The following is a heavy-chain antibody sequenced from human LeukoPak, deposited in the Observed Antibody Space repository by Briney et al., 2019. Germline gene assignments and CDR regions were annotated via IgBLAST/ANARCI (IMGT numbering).Heavy chain of an antibody. J-gene: IGHJ6*02. D-gene: IGHD4-17*01. CDR1: GLTFSTYD. CDR2: IGKGGDT. V-gene: IGHV3-13*04. Sequence: GGSLRLSCAASGLTFSTYDMHWVRQATGEGLEWVSGIGKGGDTYYVGSVKGRFTISRENAKNSLYLQMNSLRAEDTAVYYCARDTVTTPYYYYGMDVWGQGTTVTVSS. CDR3: ARDTVTTPYYYYGMDV.